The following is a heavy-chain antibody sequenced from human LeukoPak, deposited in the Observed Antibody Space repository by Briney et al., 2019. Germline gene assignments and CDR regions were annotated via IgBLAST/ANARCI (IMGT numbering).Heavy chain of an antibody. D-gene: IGHD3-22*01. Sequence: GGSLRLSCAASGFTFSNYAMSWVRQAPGKGLEWVSAISGSGGSTYYADSVKGRFTISRDNSKNTLYLQMNSLSAEDTAVYYCAKVPRITMIVVVTPDYWGQGTLVTVSS. CDR1: GFTFSNYA. CDR2: ISGSGGST. CDR3: AKVPRITMIVVVTPDY. V-gene: IGHV3-23*01. J-gene: IGHJ4*02.